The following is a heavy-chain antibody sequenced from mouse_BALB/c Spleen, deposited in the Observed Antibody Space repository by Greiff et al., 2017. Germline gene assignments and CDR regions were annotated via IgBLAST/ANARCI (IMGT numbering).Heavy chain of an antibody. Sequence: VQLQQPGAELVKPGASVKLSCKASGYTFTSYWMHWVKQRPGQGLEWIGEINPSNGRTNYNEKFKSKATLTVDKSSSTAYMQLSSLTSEDSAVYYCARLRDYYGSRVYFDYWGQGTTLTVSS. CDR2: INPSNGRT. CDR1: GYTFTSYW. V-gene: IGHV1S81*02. J-gene: IGHJ2*01. CDR3: ARLRDYYGSRVYFDY. D-gene: IGHD1-1*01.